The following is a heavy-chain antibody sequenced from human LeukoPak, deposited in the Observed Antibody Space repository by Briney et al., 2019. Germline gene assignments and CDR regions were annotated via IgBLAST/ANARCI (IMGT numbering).Heavy chain of an antibody. CDR2: IRFDGSNK. Sequence: GGSLRLSCAASGFSFSSYGMHWVRQAPGKGLKWVAFIRFDGSNKYYADSVKGRFTISRDNSNSTMYLQMNSLRSEDTAVYYCAKDHQPVLHDCYYMDVWGKGTTVTVSS. V-gene: IGHV3-30*02. CDR1: GFSFSSYG. J-gene: IGHJ6*03. CDR3: AKDHQPVLHDCYYMDV.